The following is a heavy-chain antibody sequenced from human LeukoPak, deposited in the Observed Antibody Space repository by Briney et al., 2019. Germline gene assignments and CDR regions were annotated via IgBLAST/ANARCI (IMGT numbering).Heavy chain of an antibody. CDR3: ERVGRTSWFVR. CDR2: INPNSGGT. CDR1: GYTFTGYY. V-gene: IGHV1-2*02. Sequence: GASVTVSCKASGYTFTGYYMHWVRQAPGQGLEWMGWINPNSGGTNYAQKSQGRVTMTRDTSISTAYMELRRRSSDDTAVFYWERVGRTSWFVRWGQGTLVTVCS. J-gene: IGHJ5*02.